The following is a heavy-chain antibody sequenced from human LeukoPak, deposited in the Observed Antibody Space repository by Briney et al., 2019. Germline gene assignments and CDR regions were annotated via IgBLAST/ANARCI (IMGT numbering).Heavy chain of an antibody. CDR1: GGTITTHY. V-gene: IGHV4-4*07. D-gene: IGHD4-17*01. Sequence: PSETLSFTCTVSGGTITTHYWSWIRQPAGRKVEWIGRVYNTGSTKYNPSLESRVTMSVDTSSNRFSLRLRSVTAADTAVYYCARDLLGDYGTFDIWGQGAMVTVSS. CDR2: VYNTGST. J-gene: IGHJ3*02. CDR3: ARDLLGDYGTFDI.